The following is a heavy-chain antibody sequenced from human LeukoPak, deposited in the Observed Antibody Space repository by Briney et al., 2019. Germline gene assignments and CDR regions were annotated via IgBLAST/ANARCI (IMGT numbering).Heavy chain of an antibody. J-gene: IGHJ1*01. CDR2: ISWNSGSI. D-gene: IGHD6-19*01. CDR3: AKAPAQWLVGEYFQH. CDR1: GFTFDDYT. V-gene: IGHV3-9*01. Sequence: PGGSLRLSCAASGFTFDDYTMHWVRQAPGKGLEWVSGISWNSGSIGYADSVKGRFTISRDNAKNSLYLQMNSLRAEDTALYYCAKAPAQWLVGEYFQHWGQGTLVTVSS.